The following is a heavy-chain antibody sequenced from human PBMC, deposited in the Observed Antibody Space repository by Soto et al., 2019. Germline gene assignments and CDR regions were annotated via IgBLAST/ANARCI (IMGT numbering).Heavy chain of an antibody. CDR2: IYYSGST. CDR1: GGSISSGDYY. V-gene: IGHV4-30-4*01. D-gene: IGHD4-17*01. CDR3: ARVTTDENYYYYGMDV. J-gene: IGHJ6*02. Sequence: QVQLQESGPGLVKPSQTLSLTCTVSGGSISSGDYYWSWIRQPPGKGLEWIGYIYYSGSTYYNPSLKGRVTISVDTSKNQFSLKLSSVTAADTAVYYCARVTTDENYYYYGMDVWGQGTTVTVSS.